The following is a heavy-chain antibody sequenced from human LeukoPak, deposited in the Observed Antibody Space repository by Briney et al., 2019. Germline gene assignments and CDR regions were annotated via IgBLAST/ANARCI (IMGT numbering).Heavy chain of an antibody. D-gene: IGHD1-26*01. CDR2: ISSSRSTI. V-gene: IGHV3-48*04. CDR1: GFTFSSYS. CDR3: AGGSSDDAFDI. J-gene: IGHJ3*02. Sequence: GGSLRLSCAASGFTFSSYSMNWARQAPGKGLEWVSYISSSRSTIYYADSVKGRFTISRDNAKNSLYLQMNSLRAEDTAVYYCAGGSSDDAFDIWGQGTMVTVSS.